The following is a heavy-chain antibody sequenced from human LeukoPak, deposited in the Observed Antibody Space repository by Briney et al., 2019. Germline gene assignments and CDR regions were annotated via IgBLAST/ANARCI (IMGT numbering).Heavy chain of an antibody. Sequence: GGSLRLSCAASGFTFDDYAMHGVRQAPGKGLEWVSGLSWNSGSKAYADSVKGRFTISRDNAKNSLYLQMNSLRAEDTALYYCAKDRNYGSGTYYPGGFDPWGQGTLVTVSS. D-gene: IGHD3-10*01. CDR1: GFTFDDYA. CDR3: AKDRNYGSGTYYPGGFDP. V-gene: IGHV3-9*01. J-gene: IGHJ5*02. CDR2: LSWNSGSK.